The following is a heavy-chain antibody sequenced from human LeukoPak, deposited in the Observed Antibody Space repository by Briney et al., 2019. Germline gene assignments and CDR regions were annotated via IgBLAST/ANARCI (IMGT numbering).Heavy chain of an antibody. CDR1: GYSFTSYW. CDR2: IYPGDSDT. D-gene: IGHD3-10*01. J-gene: IGHJ5*02. CDR3: ARTYGSGDFKGHLKKNWFDP. Sequence: GESLKISCKGSGYSFTSYWIGWVRQMPGKGLEWMGIIYPGDSDTRYSPSFQGQVTISADKSISTAYLQWRSLKASDTAMYYCARTYGSGDFKGHLKKNWFDPWGQGTLVTVSS. V-gene: IGHV5-51*01.